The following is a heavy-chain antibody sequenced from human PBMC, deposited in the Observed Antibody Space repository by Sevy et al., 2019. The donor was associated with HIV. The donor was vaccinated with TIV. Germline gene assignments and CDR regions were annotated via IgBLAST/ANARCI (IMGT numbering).Heavy chain of an antibody. CDR1: GYTFTGYY. V-gene: IGHV1-2*02. D-gene: IGHD3-22*01. CDR2: ISPNSGGT. J-gene: IGHJ4*02. Sequence: ASVKVSCKASGYTFTGYYIHWVRQAPGLGLEWMGWISPNSGGTNYAQKFQGRVTMTRDTSISTAYMELSRLKSNDTAVYYCTRGPSGFSGSHLAYWGQGTLVTVSS. CDR3: TRGPSGFSGSHLAY.